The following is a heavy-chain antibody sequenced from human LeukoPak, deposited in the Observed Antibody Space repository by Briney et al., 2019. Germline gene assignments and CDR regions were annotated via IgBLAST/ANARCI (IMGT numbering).Heavy chain of an antibody. J-gene: IGHJ4*02. Sequence: GGSLRLSCAASGFTVSRNYMSWVRQAPGKGLEWVSVIYSGGSTYYADSVKGRFTISRDNSKNTLYLQMNSLRAEDTAVYYCARVVDHDYGDYYLDYWGQGTLVTVSS. CDR2: IYSGGST. CDR3: ARVVDHDYGDYYLDY. CDR1: GFTVSRNY. D-gene: IGHD4-17*01. V-gene: IGHV3-66*01.